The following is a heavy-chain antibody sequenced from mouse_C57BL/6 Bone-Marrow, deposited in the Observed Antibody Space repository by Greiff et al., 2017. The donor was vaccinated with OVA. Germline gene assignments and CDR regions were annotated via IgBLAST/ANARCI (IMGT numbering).Heavy chain of an antibody. CDR3: ARGKIYYYGSSPIYYAMDY. J-gene: IGHJ4*01. V-gene: IGHV1-26*01. Sequence: EVQLQESGPELVKPGASVKISCKASGYTFTDYYMNWVKQSHGKSLEWIGDINPNNGGTSYNQKFKGKATLTVDKSSSTAYMELRSLTSEDSAVYYCARGKIYYYGSSPIYYAMDYWGQGTSVTVSS. D-gene: IGHD1-1*01. CDR2: INPNNGGT. CDR1: GYTFTDYY.